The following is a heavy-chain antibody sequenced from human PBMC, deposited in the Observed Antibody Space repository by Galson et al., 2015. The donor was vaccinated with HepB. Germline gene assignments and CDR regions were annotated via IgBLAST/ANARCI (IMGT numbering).Heavy chain of an antibody. CDR1: GFTFSSYE. V-gene: IGHV3-48*03. CDR3: ATVRNIVVVTAIRSMDV. Sequence: SLRLSCAASGFTFSSYEMNWVRQAPGKGLEWVSYISSSGSTIYYADSVKGRFTISRDNAKNSLYLQMNSLRAEDTAVYYCATVRNIVVVTAIRSMDVWGQGTTVTVSS. D-gene: IGHD2-21*02. J-gene: IGHJ6*02. CDR2: ISSSGSTI.